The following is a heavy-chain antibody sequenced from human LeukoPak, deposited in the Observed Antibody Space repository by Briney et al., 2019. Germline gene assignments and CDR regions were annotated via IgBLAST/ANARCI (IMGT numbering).Heavy chain of an antibody. CDR2: ISSSSSTI. CDR3: ARGVEMAVVDY. D-gene: IGHD5-24*01. J-gene: IGHJ4*02. Sequence: GGSLRLSCAASGFSFSNYEMNWVRQAPGEGLEWVSYISSSSSTIYYADSVKGRFTISRDNAKNSLYLQMNSLRAEDTAVYYCARGVEMAVVDYWGQGTLVTVSS. V-gene: IGHV3-48*01. CDR1: GFSFSNYE.